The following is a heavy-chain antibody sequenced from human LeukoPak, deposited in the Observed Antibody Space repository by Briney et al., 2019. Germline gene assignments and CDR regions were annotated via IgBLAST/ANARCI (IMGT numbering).Heavy chain of an antibody. Sequence: KESGPTLVKPTQTLTLTCTFSGFSLSTSGGGVGWIRQPPGKALEWLAIIYWNDNKHYSPSLKSRLAITKDTSENQVVLTMTNMDPVDTATYYCALRDAAMIRGWFDRWGQGTLVTVSS. CDR3: ALRDAAMIRGWFDR. CDR2: IYWNDNK. V-gene: IGHV2-5*01. CDR1: GFSLSTSGGG. J-gene: IGHJ5*02. D-gene: IGHD3-16*01.